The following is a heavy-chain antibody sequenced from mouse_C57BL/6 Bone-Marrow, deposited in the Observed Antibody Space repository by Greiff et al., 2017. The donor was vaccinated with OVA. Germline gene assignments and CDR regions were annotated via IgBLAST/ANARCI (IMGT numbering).Heavy chain of an antibody. CDR1: GYTFTDYY. CDR2: INPNNGGT. CDR3: AKGVTTVVEYFDD. D-gene: IGHD1-1*01. Sequence: EVQLQQSGPELVKPGASVKISCKASGYTFTDYYMNWVKQSHGKSLEWIGDINPNNGGTSYNQKFKGKATLTVDKSSSTAYMELRSLTSEDSAVYYCAKGVTTVVEYFDDWGTGTTVTVSS. V-gene: IGHV1-26*01. J-gene: IGHJ1*03.